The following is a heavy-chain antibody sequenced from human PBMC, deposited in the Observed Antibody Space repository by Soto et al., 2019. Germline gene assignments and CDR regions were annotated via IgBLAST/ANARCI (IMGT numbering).Heavy chain of an antibody. V-gene: IGHV4-4*07. Sequence: SETRCLPCTVSGGTITDNYWVWIRRRAGKGLEWIGRIFSSGSTNYNPSLKGRIAMSLDSAKNHFSLKLNSATATDTAVYFCARDEGVVITADNWFDPWGQGILVTVSS. D-gene: IGHD3-22*01. CDR1: GGTITDNY. CDR3: ARDEGVVITADNWFDP. J-gene: IGHJ5*02. CDR2: IFSSGST.